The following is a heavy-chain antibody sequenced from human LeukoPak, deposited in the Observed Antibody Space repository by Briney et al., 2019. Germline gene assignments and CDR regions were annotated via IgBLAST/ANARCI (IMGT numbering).Heavy chain of an antibody. D-gene: IGHD3-10*01. CDR1: GFTFDDYG. CDR2: INGNGGST. J-gene: IGHJ3*02. Sequence: GGSLRLSCAASGFTFDDYGMSWVRRATGKGLEWVSGINGNGGSTDYGDSMKGRFTISRDNAKNSLYLQMNSLGVEDTALYHCARNYHGSGSTAFDIWGQGTMVTVSS. CDR3: ARNYHGSGSTAFDI. V-gene: IGHV3-20*01.